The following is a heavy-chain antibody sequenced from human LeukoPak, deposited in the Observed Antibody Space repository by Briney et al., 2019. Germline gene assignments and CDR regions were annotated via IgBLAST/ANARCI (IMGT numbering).Heavy chain of an antibody. J-gene: IGHJ3*02. CDR2: ISYDGSNK. Sequence: GGSLRLSCAASGFTFSSYAMHWVRQAPGKGLEWVAVISYDGSNKYYADSVKGRFTISRDNSKNTLYLQMNSLRAEDTAVYYCAKQRVGATTGAFDIWGQGTMVTVSS. V-gene: IGHV3-30-3*02. CDR3: AKQRVGATTGAFDI. CDR1: GFTFSSYA. D-gene: IGHD1-26*01.